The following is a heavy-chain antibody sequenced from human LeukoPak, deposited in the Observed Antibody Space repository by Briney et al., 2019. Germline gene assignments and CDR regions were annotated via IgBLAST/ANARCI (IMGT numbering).Heavy chain of an antibody. Sequence: SETLSLTCTVSGGSISSYYWSWIRQPPGKGLEWIGYIYYSGSTNYNPSLKSRVTISVDTPKNQFSLKLSFVTAADTAVYYCASPWSSGGFDYWGQGTLVTVSS. CDR1: GGSISSYY. V-gene: IGHV4-59*08. J-gene: IGHJ4*02. CDR2: IYYSGST. D-gene: IGHD6-19*01. CDR3: ASPWSSGGFDY.